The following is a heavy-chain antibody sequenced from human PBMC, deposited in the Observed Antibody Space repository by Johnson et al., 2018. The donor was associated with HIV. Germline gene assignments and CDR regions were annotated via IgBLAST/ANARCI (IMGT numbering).Heavy chain of an antibody. CDR3: AREGGSYKDDAFDI. Sequence: VQLVESGGGVVRPGGSQRLSCAASGFIFDDYGMSWVRQAPGKGLEWVSRINWNGGSTGYGDSVKGRFTISRDNAKNSLYLQMNSLRAEDTALYYCAREGGSYKDDAFDIWGQGTVVTVSS. J-gene: IGHJ3*02. D-gene: IGHD1-26*01. CDR2: INWNGGST. CDR1: GFIFDDYG. V-gene: IGHV3-20*04.